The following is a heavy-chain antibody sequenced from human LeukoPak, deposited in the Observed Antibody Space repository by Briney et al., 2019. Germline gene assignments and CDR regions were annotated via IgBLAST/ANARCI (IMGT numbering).Heavy chain of an antibody. CDR2: IWYGENNK. Sequence: GGSLRLSCAASGFTFSSYGMHWVRQAPGKGLEWVAVIWYGENNKYYADSVKGRFTISRDNSKDTLYLQMNSLRAEDTAVYYCGKGKTPGILAGYYFDFWGQGTLVTVSS. D-gene: IGHD1-14*01. CDR1: GFTFSSYG. V-gene: IGHV3-33*08. J-gene: IGHJ4*02. CDR3: GKGKTPGILAGYYFDF.